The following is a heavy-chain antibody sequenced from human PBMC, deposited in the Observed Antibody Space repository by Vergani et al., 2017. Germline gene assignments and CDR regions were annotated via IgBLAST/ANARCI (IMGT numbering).Heavy chain of an antibody. D-gene: IGHD6-19*01. CDR2: IYTSGST. CDR3: GGEGLSSGWYDAFDI. Sequence: QVQLQESGPGLVKPSQTLSLTCTVSGGSISSGSYYWSWIRQPAGKGLEWIGRIYTSGSTNSNPSLKSRVTISVDTSKNQFSLTRSSVTAADTALYYCGGEGLSSGWYDAFDIWGQGTMVTVSS. CDR1: GGSISSGSYY. J-gene: IGHJ3*02. V-gene: IGHV4-61*02.